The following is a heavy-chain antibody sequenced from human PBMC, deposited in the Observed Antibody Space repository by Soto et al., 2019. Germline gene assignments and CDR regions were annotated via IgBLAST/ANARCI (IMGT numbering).Heavy chain of an antibody. CDR3: AREGPNHRLS. CDR2: ITAYNGNT. V-gene: IGHV1-18*01. J-gene: IGHJ5*02. CDR1: SYTFTSYG. D-gene: IGHD3-16*02. Sequence: QVQLVQSGAEVKKPGASVKVSCKASSYTFTSYGFSWVRQXPXQGLEWMGWITAYNGNTKYAQKWQGRVTMTTDTSTSTAYMXXXXXXXDDTAVYYCAREGPNHRLSWGQGTLVTVSS.